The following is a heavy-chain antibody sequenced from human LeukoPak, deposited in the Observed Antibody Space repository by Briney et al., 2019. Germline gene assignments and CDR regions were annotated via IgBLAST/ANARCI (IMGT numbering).Heavy chain of an antibody. J-gene: IGHJ4*02. Sequence: PGGSLRLSCAVSGFTVSSNYMNWVRQAPGKGLEWVSVIYGDGTTYYADSVKGRFTISRDNSKNTLYLQISSLRAEDTAVFYCARVKSGWSFDFWGQGTLVTVSS. D-gene: IGHD6-19*01. V-gene: IGHV3-66*01. CDR1: GFTVSSNY. CDR3: ARVKSGWSFDF. CDR2: IYGDGTT.